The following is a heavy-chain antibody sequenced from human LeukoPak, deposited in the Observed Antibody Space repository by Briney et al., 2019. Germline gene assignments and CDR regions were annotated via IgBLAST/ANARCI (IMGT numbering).Heavy chain of an antibody. CDR2: INHSGST. CDR1: GGSFSGYY. J-gene: IGHJ4*02. Sequence: SETLSLTCAVYGGSFSGYYWSWIRQPPGKGLEWIGEINHSGSTNYSPSLKSRVTISVDTSKNQFSLKLSSVTAADTAVYYCARTTDIVVVTAIFFDYWGQGTLVTVSS. CDR3: ARTTDIVVVTAIFFDY. D-gene: IGHD2-21*02. V-gene: IGHV4-34*01.